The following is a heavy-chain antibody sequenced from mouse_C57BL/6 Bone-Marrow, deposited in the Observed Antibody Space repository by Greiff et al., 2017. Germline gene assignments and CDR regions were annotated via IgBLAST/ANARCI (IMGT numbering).Heavy chain of an antibody. CDR2: IDPSDSET. CDR1: GYTFTSYW. V-gene: IGHV1-52*01. Sequence: VQLQQPGAELVRPGSSVQLSCKASGYTFTSYWLHWVKQRPIQGLEWIGNIDPSDSETHYNQKFKDKATLTVDKSSSTAYMQLSSLTSEDSAVYYCARGGFAYWGQGTLVTVSA. CDR3: ARGGFAY. J-gene: IGHJ3*01.